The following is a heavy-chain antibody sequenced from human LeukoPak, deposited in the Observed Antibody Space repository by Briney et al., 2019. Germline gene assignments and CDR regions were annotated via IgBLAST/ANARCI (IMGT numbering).Heavy chain of an antibody. Sequence: PSETLSLTCSVSGDSMSSGSNLWTWIRQNPGKGLEWIGYIFNNGGAYYSPSLQSRLTISVDTSQKQFSLKMSSVTAADTAVYYYVRLTCSGSSCSGGGAFDVWGQGTVVTVSS. D-gene: IGHD2-2*01. V-gene: IGHV4-31*03. CDR3: VRLTCSGSSCSGGGAFDV. CDR2: IFNNGGA. CDR1: GDSMSSGSNL. J-gene: IGHJ3*01.